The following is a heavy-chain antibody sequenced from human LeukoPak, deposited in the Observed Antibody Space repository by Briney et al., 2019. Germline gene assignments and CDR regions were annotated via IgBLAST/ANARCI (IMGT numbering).Heavy chain of an antibody. CDR2: IYYSGST. Sequence: PSETLSLTCTVSGGSISSSRYYWGWIRQAPGKGLEWIGSIYYSGSTYSNPSLKSRVTISVDTSKNQFSLKLSSVTAADTAVYYCATSYDGKTAPYDLWGHGTLVTVSS. CDR3: ATSYDGKTAPYDL. V-gene: IGHV4-39*01. D-gene: IGHD4-23*01. CDR1: GGSISSSRYY. J-gene: IGHJ5*02.